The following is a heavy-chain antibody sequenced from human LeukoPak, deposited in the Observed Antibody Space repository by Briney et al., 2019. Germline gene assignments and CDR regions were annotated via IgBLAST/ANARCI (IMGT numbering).Heavy chain of an antibody. D-gene: IGHD3-22*01. V-gene: IGHV3-15*01. CDR2: FKSTTDGGTT. J-gene: IGHJ4*02. Sequence: GGSLRLSCAASGITFTNAWMYWVRQAPGKGLEWVGRFKSTTDGGTTDYAAPVKGRFTISRDDSKNTLYLQMNSLKTEDTAVYYCTTQGSGYYYFDCWGQGTLVTVSS. CDR1: GITFTNAW. CDR3: TTQGSGYYYFDC.